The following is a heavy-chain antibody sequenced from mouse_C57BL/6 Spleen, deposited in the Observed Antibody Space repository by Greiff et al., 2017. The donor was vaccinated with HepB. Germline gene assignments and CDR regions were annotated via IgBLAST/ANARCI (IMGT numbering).Heavy chain of an antibody. CDR3: ARRDYGSLFDY. D-gene: IGHD1-1*01. V-gene: IGHV1-82*01. J-gene: IGHJ2*01. CDR2: IYPGDGDT. CDR1: GYAFSSSW. Sequence: LEESGPELVKPGASVKISCKASGYAFSSSWMNWVKQRPGKGLEWIGRIYPGDGDTNYNGKFKGKATLTADKSSSTAYMQLSSLTSEDSAVYFCARRDYGSLFDYWGQGTTLTVSS.